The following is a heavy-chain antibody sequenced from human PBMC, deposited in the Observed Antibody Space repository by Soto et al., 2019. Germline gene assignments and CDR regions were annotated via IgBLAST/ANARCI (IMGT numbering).Heavy chain of an antibody. CDR2: INSDGSST. V-gene: IGHV3-74*01. Sequence: TGGSLRLSCAASGFTFSSYWMHWVRQAPGKGLVWVSRINSDGSSTSYADSVKGRFTISRDNAKNTLYLQMNSLRAEDTAVYYWARDLSLRRIAADGSPSWGQGTMVTVSS. CDR1: GFTFSSYW. J-gene: IGHJ3*01. D-gene: IGHD6-13*01. CDR3: ARDLSLRRIAADGSPS.